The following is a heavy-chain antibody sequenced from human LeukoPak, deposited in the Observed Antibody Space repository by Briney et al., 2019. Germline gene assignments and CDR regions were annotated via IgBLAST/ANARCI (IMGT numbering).Heavy chain of an antibody. V-gene: IGHV3-30*01. Sequence: PGGSLRLSCAASGFTFSSYAMHWVRQAPGKGLEWVAVISYDGSNKYYADSVKGRFTISRDNSKNTLYLQMNSLRAEDTAVYYCARDARVGELSEYYYGSGRKQENSWFDPWGQGTLVTVSS. CDR1: GFTFSSYA. CDR2: ISYDGSNK. CDR3: ARDARVGELSEYYYGSGRKQENSWFDP. D-gene: IGHD3-10*01. J-gene: IGHJ5*02.